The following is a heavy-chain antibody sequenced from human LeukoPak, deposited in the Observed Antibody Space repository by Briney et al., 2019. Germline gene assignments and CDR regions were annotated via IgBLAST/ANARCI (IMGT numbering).Heavy chain of an antibody. J-gene: IGHJ4*02. CDR3: TSTPYSSGGY. CDR1: GFTFSGSA. Sequence: GGSLKLSCAASGFTFSGSAMHWVRPPSSKEVEWVGRIRNKANSYATAYAASVKGRFTISRDDSKNTAYLQMNSLKTEDTAVYYCTSTPYSSGGYWGQGTLVTVSS. D-gene: IGHD6-19*01. V-gene: IGHV3-73*01. CDR2: IRNKANSYAT.